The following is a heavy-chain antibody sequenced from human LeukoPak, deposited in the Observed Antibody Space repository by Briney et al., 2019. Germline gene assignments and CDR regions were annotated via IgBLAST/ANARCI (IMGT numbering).Heavy chain of an antibody. V-gene: IGHV4-30-4*01. D-gene: IGHD2-15*01. CDR1: GGSLSSGDYY. J-gene: IGHJ5*02. CDR3: ARVVWELGYCSGGSCYSGYWFDP. Sequence: SQTLSLTCTVSGGSLSSGDYYWSWIRQPPGKGLEWIGYIYYSGSTYYNPSLKSRVTISVDTSKNQFSLKLSSVTAADTAVYYCARVVWELGYCSGGSCYSGYWFDPWGQGTLVTVSS. CDR2: IYYSGST.